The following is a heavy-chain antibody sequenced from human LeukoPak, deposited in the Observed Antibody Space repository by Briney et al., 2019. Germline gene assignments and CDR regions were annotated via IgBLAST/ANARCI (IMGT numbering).Heavy chain of an antibody. J-gene: IGHJ4*02. CDR3: ARGEDY. V-gene: IGHV3-21*06. Sequence: GGSLRLSCAGSGFTFSSYSMNWVRQAPGKGLEWVSFISSGSNDIYYADSVKGRFTISRDNAKNSLNLQMNSLRDEDTAVYYCARGEDYWGQGTLVTVSS. CDR2: ISSGSNDI. CDR1: GFTFSSYS.